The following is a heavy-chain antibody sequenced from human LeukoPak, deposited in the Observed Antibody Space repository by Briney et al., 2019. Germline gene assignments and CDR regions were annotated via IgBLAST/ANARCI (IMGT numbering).Heavy chain of an antibody. J-gene: IGHJ4*02. CDR2: SYYRSKWYN. V-gene: IGHV6-1*01. CDR1: GDSISSNCWT. Sequence: SETLSLTCAISGDSISSNCWTWNWLQQSPSRGLEWLGRSYYRSKWYNDYAVSVKIPITINTDTSTNQLSLQLLSVTAVDMAVYYCANESGMILVVLDYWGQGTLVTVSS. CDR3: ANESGMILVVLDY. D-gene: IGHD3-22*01.